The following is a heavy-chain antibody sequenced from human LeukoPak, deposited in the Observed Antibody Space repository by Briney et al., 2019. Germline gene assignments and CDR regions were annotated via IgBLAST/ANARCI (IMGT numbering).Heavy chain of an antibody. J-gene: IGHJ5*02. CDR2: ISGDGGST. Sequence: GGSLRLSCAASGFTFDDYAMHWVRQAPGKGLEWVSLISGDGGSTYYADSVKGRFTISRDNGKNSLYLQMNSLRTEDTALYYCAKDRSGYSSSLGWFDPWGQGTLVTVSS. D-gene: IGHD6-6*01. V-gene: IGHV3-43*02. CDR1: GFTFDDYA. CDR3: AKDRSGYSSSLGWFDP.